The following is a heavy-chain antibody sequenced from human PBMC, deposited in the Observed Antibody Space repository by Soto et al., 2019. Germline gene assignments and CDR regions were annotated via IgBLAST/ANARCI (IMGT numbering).Heavy chain of an antibody. D-gene: IGHD3-22*01. Sequence: KQSQTLSLTCAISGDSVSSNSAAWNWIRQSPSRGLEWLGRTYYRSKWYNDYAVSVKSRITINPGTSKNQFSLQLNSVTPEDTAVYYCAVTYYYDSSGYYSGPYYFDYWGQGTLVTVSS. V-gene: IGHV6-1*01. CDR1: GDSVSSNSAA. CDR3: AVTYYYDSSGYYSGPYYFDY. CDR2: TYYRSKWYN. J-gene: IGHJ4*02.